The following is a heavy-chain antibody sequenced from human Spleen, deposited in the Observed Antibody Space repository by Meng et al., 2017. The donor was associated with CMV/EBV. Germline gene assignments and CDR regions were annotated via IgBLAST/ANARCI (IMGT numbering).Heavy chain of an antibody. Sequence: GSLRLSCTVSGGSISSYYWSWIRQPPGKGLEWIGYIYYSGSTNYNPSLKSRVTISVDTSKNQFSLKLSSVTAADTAVYYCARGQRDYSDSSGTPWDVWGQGTTVTVSS. V-gene: IGHV4-59*01. CDR3: ARGQRDYSDSSGTPWDV. J-gene: IGHJ6*02. D-gene: IGHD3-22*01. CDR1: GGSISSYY. CDR2: IYYSGST.